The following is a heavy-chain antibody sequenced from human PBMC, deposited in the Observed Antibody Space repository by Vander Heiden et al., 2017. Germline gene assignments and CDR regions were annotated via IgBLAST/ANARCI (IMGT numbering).Heavy chain of an antibody. Sequence: QVQLVESGGGVVQPGRSLRLPCAAPGFPFSSYGMHWVRQAPGKGLEWVAVIWYDGSNKYYADSVKGRFTISRDNSKNTLYLQMNSLRAEDTAVYYCARTANDYGDYVLGYWGQGTLVTVSS. J-gene: IGHJ4*02. CDR2: IWYDGSNK. D-gene: IGHD4-17*01. CDR3: ARTANDYGDYVLGY. V-gene: IGHV3-33*01. CDR1: GFPFSSYG.